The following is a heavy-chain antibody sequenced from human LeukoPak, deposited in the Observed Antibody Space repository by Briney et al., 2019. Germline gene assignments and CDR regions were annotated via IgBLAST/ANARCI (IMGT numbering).Heavy chain of an antibody. CDR2: INPNSGGT. D-gene: IGHD3-10*01. CDR1: GYAFTGYY. J-gene: IGHJ4*02. Sequence: GASVKVSCKASGYAFTGYYMHWVRQAPGQGLEWMGWINPNSGGTNYAQKFQGRVTMTRDTSISTAYMELSRLRSDDTAVYYCARRRITMVRGVITHFDYWGQGTLVTVSS. CDR3: ARRRITMVRGVITHFDY. V-gene: IGHV1-2*02.